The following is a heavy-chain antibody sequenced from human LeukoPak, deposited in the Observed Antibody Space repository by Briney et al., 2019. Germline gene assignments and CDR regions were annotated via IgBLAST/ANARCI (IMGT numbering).Heavy chain of an antibody. CDR2: IYYSGST. D-gene: IGHD6-13*01. J-gene: IGHJ4*02. CDR1: GGSISSYY. CDR3: ARHIAAAANFDY. V-gene: IGHV4-59*01. Sequence: SETLSLTCTVSGGSISSYYWSWIRQPPGNGLEWIGYIYYSGSTNYNPSLKSRVTISVDTSKNQFSLKLSSVTAADTAVYYCARHIAAAANFDYWGQGTLVTVSS.